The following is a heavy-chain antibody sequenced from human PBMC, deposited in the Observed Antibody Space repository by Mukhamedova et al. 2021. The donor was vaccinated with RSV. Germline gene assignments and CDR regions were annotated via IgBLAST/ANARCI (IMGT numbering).Heavy chain of an antibody. CDR2: GGT. CDR3: ARGKAGLPNWFDP. Sequence: GGTNYAQKFQGRVTMTRDTSISTAYMELSRLRSDDTAVYYCARGKAGLPNWFDPWGQGTLVTVSS. V-gene: IGHV1-2*02. D-gene: IGHD3-10*01. J-gene: IGHJ5*02.